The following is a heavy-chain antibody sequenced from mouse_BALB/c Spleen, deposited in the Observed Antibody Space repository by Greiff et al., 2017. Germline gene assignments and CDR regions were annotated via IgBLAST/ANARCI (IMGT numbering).Heavy chain of an antibody. J-gene: IGHJ4*01. CDR1: GFTFSSYA. CDR3: ARSYDGYLYYAMDY. D-gene: IGHD2-3*01. Sequence: EVHLVESGGGLVKPGGSLKLSCAASGFTFSSYAMSWVRQTPEKRLEWVASISSGGSTYYPDSVKGRFTISRDNARNILYLQMSSLRSEDTAMYYCARSYDGYLYYAMDYWGQGTSVTVSS. CDR2: ISSGGST. V-gene: IGHV5-6-5*01.